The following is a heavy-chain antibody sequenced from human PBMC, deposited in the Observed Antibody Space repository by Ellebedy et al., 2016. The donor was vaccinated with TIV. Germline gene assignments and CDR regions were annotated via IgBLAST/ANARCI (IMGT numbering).Heavy chain of an antibody. CDR2: KRFDGRNE. V-gene: IGHV3-30*02. D-gene: IGHD6-19*01. Sequence: GESLKISCVASGFSFSNYGMHWVRQAPGKGLEWVAFKRFDGRNEYNGDSVKGRFFISRDVSKNTLFLQMNRLRAEDTAIYYCTRETNPSPGAVAGTGFDFWGQGALVIVSS. J-gene: IGHJ4*02. CDR3: TRETNPSPGAVAGTGFDF. CDR1: GFSFSNYG.